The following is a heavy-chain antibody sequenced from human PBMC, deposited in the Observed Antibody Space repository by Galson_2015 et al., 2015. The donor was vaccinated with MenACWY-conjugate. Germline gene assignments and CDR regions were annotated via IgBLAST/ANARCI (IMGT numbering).Heavy chain of an antibody. Sequence: SLRLSCAASGFPLSGYWMAWVRQAPGKGLEWVANIKQDGSEKYYVDSVKGRFTISRDNAKNSLYLEMNSLRAEDTTVYYCARDHPSTYDIAWDLFELWGQGTMVTVSS. J-gene: IGHJ3*01. CDR2: IKQDGSEK. CDR3: ARDHPSTYDIAWDLFEL. V-gene: IGHV3-7*03. CDR1: GFPLSGYW. D-gene: IGHD3-9*01.